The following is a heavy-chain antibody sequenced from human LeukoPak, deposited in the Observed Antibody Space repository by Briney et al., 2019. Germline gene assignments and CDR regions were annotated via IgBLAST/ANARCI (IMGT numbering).Heavy chain of an antibody. CDR1: GFTFSNAW. CDR2: IKSKTDGGTT. V-gene: IGHV3-15*01. Sequence: GSLRLSCAASGFTFSNAWMSWVRQAPGEGLEWVGRIKSKTDGGTTDYAAPVKDRFTFSRDDSKNTLYLQMNNLQTEDTAVYYCTTSLSGYDFLFDYWGQGTLVTVSS. J-gene: IGHJ4*02. CDR3: TTSLSGYDFLFDY. D-gene: IGHD5-12*01.